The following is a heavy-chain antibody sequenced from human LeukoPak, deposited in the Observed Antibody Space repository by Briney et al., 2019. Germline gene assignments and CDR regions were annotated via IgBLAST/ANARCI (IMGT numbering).Heavy chain of an antibody. V-gene: IGHV1-69*04. CDR3: ARGAYYYGSGSFRPFDY. CDR1: GGTFSSYA. J-gene: IGHJ4*02. D-gene: IGHD3-10*01. CDR2: IIPILGIA. Sequence: ASVKVSCKASGGTFSSYAISWVRQAPGQGLEWMGRIIPILGIANYAQKFQGRVTITADKSTSTAYMELSSLRSEDTAVYYCARGAYYYGSGSFRPFDYWGQGTLVTVSS.